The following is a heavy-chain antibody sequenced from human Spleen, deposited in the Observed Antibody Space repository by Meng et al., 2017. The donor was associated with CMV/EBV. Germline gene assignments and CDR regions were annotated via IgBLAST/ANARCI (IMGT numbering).Heavy chain of an antibody. V-gene: IGHV1-46*01. CDR2: INPSGGAK. J-gene: IGHJ6*02. CDR3: ARDQGYYDFRNGYHKYYNAMDV. CDR1: GYTFTSYY. Sequence: ASVKVSCKASGYTFTSYYIHWVRQVPGQGLEWMGVINPSGGAKRYAQKFQGRVTITRDTSTNTVYMELSSLRSDDTAVYYCARDQGYYDFRNGYHKYYNAMDVWGQGTTVTVSS. D-gene: IGHD3-3*01.